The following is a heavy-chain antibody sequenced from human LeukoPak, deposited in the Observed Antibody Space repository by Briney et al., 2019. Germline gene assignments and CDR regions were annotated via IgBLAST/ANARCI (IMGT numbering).Heavy chain of an antibody. V-gene: IGHV5-51*01. CDR1: GYSFTSYW. D-gene: IGHD3-3*01. Sequence: GESVKISCKGSGYSFTSYWIGWVRQMPGKGLEWMGIIYPGDSDTRYSPSFQGQVTISADKSISTAYLQWSSLKASDTAMYYCATYDFWSGTKNYYYYGMDVWGQGTTVTVSS. CDR3: ATYDFWSGTKNYYYYGMDV. J-gene: IGHJ6*02. CDR2: IYPGDSDT.